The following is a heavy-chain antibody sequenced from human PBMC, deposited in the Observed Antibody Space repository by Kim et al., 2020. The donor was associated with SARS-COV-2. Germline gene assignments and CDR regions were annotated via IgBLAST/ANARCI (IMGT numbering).Heavy chain of an antibody. CDR2: IWFYGNNK. J-gene: IGHJ4*01. Sequence: GGSLRLSCSASGFTFGSYGMHWVRQAPGKGLEWVALIWFYGNNKYYVDSVKGRFTISRDNSKNTLYLQMNSLRVEDTAVYYCARDPGTGYRPYYFDYWG. V-gene: IGHV3-33*01. CDR3: ARDPGTGYRPYYFDY. D-gene: IGHD2-8*02. CDR1: GFTFGSYG.